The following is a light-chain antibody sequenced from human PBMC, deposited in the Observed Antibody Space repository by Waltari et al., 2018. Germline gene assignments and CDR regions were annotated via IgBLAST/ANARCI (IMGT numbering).Light chain of an antibody. Sequence: QSALTQPRSVSGSPGQSVAISCTGIRSDVGGYNGVSWYQQHPGKAPKLLIYDVSKWPSGVPDRFSGSKSGNTASLTVSGLQAEDEADYYCCSYTGTYVVFGGGTKLTVL. CDR1: RSDVGGYNG. CDR2: DVS. V-gene: IGLV2-11*01. CDR3: CSYTGTYVV. J-gene: IGLJ2*01.